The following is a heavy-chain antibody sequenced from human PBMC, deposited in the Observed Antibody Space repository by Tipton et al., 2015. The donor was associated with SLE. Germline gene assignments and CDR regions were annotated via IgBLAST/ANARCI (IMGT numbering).Heavy chain of an antibody. CDR1: GGFISGYY. J-gene: IGHJ4*02. D-gene: IGHD5-18*01. Sequence: TLSLTCSVSGGFISGYYWSWIRQPPGKGLEWIGYIYYSESTNFNPSLKSRVTISLNTSKNQFSLRLTSVTAADTAVYYCARHGYEEYFDYWGQGTLVTVSS. CDR3: ARHGYEEYFDY. CDR2: IYYSEST. V-gene: IGHV4-59*08.